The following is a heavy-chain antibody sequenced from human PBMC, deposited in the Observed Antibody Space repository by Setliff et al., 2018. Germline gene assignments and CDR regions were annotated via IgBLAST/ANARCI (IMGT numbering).Heavy chain of an antibody. CDR3: AREQWLDPPGYYYMDV. V-gene: IGHV4-4*07. Sequence: PSETLSLTCTVSGGSISGYYWSWIRQPAGKGLEWIGHIYIGGSANYNPSLKSRVTMSIDTSKNQFSLKLNSVTAADMAVYYCAREQWLDPPGYYYMDVWAKGITVTVSS. D-gene: IGHD6-19*01. J-gene: IGHJ6*03. CDR1: GGSISGYY. CDR2: IYIGGSA.